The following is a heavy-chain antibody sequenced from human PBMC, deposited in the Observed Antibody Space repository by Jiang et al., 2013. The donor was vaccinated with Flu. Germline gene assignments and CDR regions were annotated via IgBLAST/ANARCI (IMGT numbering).Heavy chain of an antibody. CDR1: GGTFSSYA. J-gene: IGHJ6*03. D-gene: IGHD2-2*01. Sequence: SGAEVKKPGSSVKVSCKASGGTFSSYAISWVRQAPGQGLEWMGGIIPIFGTANYAQKFQGRVTITADESTSTAYMELSSLRSEDTAAYYCARVGIYCSSTSCYPNYYYYYMDVWGKGTTVTV. CDR2: IIPIFGTA. V-gene: IGHV1-69*01. CDR3: ARVGIYCSSTSCYPNYYYYYMDV.